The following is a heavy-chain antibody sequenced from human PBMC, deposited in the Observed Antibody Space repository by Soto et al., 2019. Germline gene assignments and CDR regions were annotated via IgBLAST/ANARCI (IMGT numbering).Heavy chain of an antibody. D-gene: IGHD4-17*01. CDR1: GYTFTGYG. CDR2: ISAYNGNT. J-gene: IGHJ6*02. Sequence: ASVKVSCKASGYTFTGYGISWVRQAPGQGLEWMGWISAYNGNTNYAQKLQGRVTMTTDTSTSTAYMELRSLRSDDTAVYYCARDCDDYGGNPYYAYYYYYGMDVWGQGTTVTVSS. CDR3: ARDCDDYGGNPYYAYYYYYGMDV. V-gene: IGHV1-18*01.